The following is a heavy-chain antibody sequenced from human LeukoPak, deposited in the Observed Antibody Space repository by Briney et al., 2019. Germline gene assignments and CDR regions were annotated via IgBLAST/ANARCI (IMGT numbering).Heavy chain of an antibody. D-gene: IGHD1-26*01. V-gene: IGHV1-46*01. CDR1: GYSVTEVA. CDR3: ARDNSVGDYAWWFDP. CDR2: IQPSGGRT. J-gene: IGHJ5*02. Sequence: ASVKVSCKVSGYSVTEVAIHWVRQAPGQGLEWMGVIQPSGGRTWYAQKFQGRVTMTRDMSTSTDYMELSSLRSDDTAVYFCARDNSVGDYAWWFDPWGQGTLVTVSS.